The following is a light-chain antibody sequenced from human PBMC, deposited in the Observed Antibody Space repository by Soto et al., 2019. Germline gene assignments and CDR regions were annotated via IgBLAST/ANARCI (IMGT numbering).Light chain of an antibody. CDR2: EAS. J-gene: IGLJ2*01. V-gene: IGLV2-14*01. CDR3: SAYTTTRTTV. CDR1: TTDIGSYNY. Sequence: QSVLTQPASVSGSPGQSITISCTGTTTDIGSYNYVSWYRQQPGKAPKLLLYEASNRPSGASNRFSGSKSGNTASLTISGLQAEDEADYYCSAYTTTRTTVFGGGTKLTVL.